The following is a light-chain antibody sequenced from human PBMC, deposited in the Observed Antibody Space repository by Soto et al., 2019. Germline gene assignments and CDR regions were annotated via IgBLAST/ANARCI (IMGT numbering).Light chain of an antibody. Sequence: DIQMTQSPSSLSASVGDRVTITCRASQSITIYLNWYQQQPGKAPRLLIYGASTLQTGVPSRFSGSGSMTDFAIHIRDLQHEDFATYYCQQTYTAPRTFGQGTKVDI. CDR3: QQTYTAPRT. CDR1: QSITIY. V-gene: IGKV1-39*01. J-gene: IGKJ1*01. CDR2: GAS.